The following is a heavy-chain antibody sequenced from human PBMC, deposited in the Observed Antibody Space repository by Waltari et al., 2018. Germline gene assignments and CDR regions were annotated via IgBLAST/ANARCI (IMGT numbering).Heavy chain of an antibody. CDR1: GYSISSGYY. J-gene: IGHJ5*02. V-gene: IGHV4-38-2*01. D-gene: IGHD3-22*01. CDR2: IYHSGST. CDR3: ARRGYYDSSGYYGFDP. Sequence: QVQLQESGPGLVKPSETLSLTCAVSGYSISSGYYWGWIRQPPGKGLEWIGSIYHSGSTYYNPSLKSRVTISVDTSKNQFSLKLSSVTTADTAVYYCARRGYYDSSGYYGFDPWGQGTLVTVSS.